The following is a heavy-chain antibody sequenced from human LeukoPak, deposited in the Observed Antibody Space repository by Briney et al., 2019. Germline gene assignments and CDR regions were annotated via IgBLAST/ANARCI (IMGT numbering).Heavy chain of an antibody. D-gene: IGHD3-3*01. CDR2: IYYSGST. Sequence: PSETLSLTCTVSGGSISSSSHYWGWIRQPPGKGLEWIGSIYYSGSTSYNPSLKSRVTISVDTSKNQFSLRLSSVTAADTALYYCASRSHDFWSGYSDWGQGTLVTVSS. CDR1: GGSISSSSHY. V-gene: IGHV4-39*01. CDR3: ASRSHDFWSGYSD. J-gene: IGHJ4*02.